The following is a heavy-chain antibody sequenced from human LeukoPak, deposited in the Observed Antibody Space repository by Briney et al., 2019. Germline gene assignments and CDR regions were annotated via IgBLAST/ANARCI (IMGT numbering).Heavy chain of an antibody. CDR2: IYYSGST. V-gene: IGHV4-59*08. CDR1: GGSISSYY. Sequence: PSETLSLTCTVSGGSISSYYWSWIRQPPGKGLEWIGSIYYSGSTNYNPSLKSRVTILVDTSKNQFSLKLSSVTAADTAVYYCARRYGASSHWYFDLWGRGALVTVSS. J-gene: IGHJ2*01. CDR3: ARRYGASSHWYFDL. D-gene: IGHD4-17*01.